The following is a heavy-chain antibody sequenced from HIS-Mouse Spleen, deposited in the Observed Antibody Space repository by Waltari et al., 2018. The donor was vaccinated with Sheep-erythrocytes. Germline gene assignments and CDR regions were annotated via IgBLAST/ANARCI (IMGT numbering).Heavy chain of an antibody. J-gene: IGHJ4*02. D-gene: IGHD6-19*01. Sequence: EVQLVESGGGLVKPGGSLRLSCAASGFTFSNAWMSWVRLAPGMGLEWVGRIKRKTDGGTTDYAAPVKGRFTISRDDSKNTLYLQMNSLKTEDTAVYYCTTEPTGVIAVAGRDYWGQGTLVTVSS. CDR3: TTEPTGVIAVAGRDY. V-gene: IGHV3-15*01. CDR2: IKRKTDGGTT. CDR1: GFTFSNAW.